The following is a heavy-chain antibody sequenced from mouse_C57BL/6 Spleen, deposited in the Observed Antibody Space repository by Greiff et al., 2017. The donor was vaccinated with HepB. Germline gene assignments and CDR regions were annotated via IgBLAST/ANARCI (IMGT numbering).Heavy chain of an antibody. J-gene: IGHJ2*01. D-gene: IGHD1-1*01. V-gene: IGHV1-15*01. CDR1: GYTFTDYE. Sequence: VQLQQSGAELVRPGASVTLSCKASGYTFTDYEMHWVKQTPVHGLEWIGAIDPETGGTAYNQKFKGKAILTADKSSSTAYMELRSLTSEDSAVYYCTRHYGSIYFDYWGQGTTLTVSS. CDR2: IDPETGGT. CDR3: TRHYGSIYFDY.